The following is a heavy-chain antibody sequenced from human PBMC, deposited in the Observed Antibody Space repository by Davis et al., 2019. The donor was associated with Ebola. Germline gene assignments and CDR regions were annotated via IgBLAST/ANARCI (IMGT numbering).Heavy chain of an antibody. Sequence: GGSLRLSCAASGYAMHWVRQTTGKGLEWVAFISTDGTNKYYADSVKGRFTVSRDNSKNTLYLQMNSLRADDTAVYYCLLATGAPGTPNGGQGTLVTVSS. CDR3: LLATGAPGTPN. V-gene: IGHV3-30-3*01. CDR2: ISTDGTNK. CDR1: GYA. D-gene: IGHD6-13*01. J-gene: IGHJ4*02.